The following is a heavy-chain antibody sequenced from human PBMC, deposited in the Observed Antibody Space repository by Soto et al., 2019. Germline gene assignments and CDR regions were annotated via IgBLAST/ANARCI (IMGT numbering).Heavy chain of an antibody. J-gene: IGHJ4*02. CDR2: ISYDGSNK. D-gene: IGHD6-19*01. CDR1: GFTFSSYA. Sequence: PGGSLRLSCAASGFTFSSYAMHWVRQAPGKGLEWVAVISYDGSNKYYADSVKGRFTISRDNSKNTLYLQMNSLRAEDTAVYYCARDPSSGWRFDYRAQGTLVTISS. CDR3: ARDPSSGWRFDY. V-gene: IGHV3-30-3*01.